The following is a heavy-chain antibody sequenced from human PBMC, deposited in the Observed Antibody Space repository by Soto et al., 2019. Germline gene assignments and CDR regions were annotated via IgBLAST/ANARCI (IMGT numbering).Heavy chain of an antibody. CDR1: GFTFGGSY. D-gene: IGHD2-15*01. Sequence: GGSLRLSCAGSGFTFGGSYMSWIRQAPGRGLEWLSYISPGSRYPAYADSVKGRFTISRDNAKRSLYLQMMSLTAEDTAIYYCVRGGGGGLFDPWGQGTMVTVSS. CDR2: ISPGSRYP. CDR3: VRGGGGGLFDP. J-gene: IGHJ5*02. V-gene: IGHV3-11*06.